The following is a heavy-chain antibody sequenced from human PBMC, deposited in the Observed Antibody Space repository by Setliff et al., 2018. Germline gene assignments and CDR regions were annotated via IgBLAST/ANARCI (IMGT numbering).Heavy chain of an antibody. CDR2: INPSGGST. CDR1: GYTFTSYY. V-gene: IGHV1-46*01. CDR3: ARNYYGSGSYYLKVVYYYYGMDV. J-gene: IGHJ6*02. D-gene: IGHD3-10*01. Sequence: GASVKVSCKASGYTFTSYYMHWVRQAPGQGLEWMGIINPSGGSTSYAQKFQGRVTMTRDTSISTAYMELTSLRSDDTAVYYCARNYYGSGSYYLKVVYYYYGMDVWGQGTTVTVSS.